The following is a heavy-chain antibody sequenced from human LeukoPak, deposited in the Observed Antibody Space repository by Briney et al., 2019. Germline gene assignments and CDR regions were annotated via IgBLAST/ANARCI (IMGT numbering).Heavy chain of an antibody. V-gene: IGHV1-2*02. CDR3: ARVRQWLPSFDY. J-gene: IGHJ4*02. Sequence: ASVKVSCKASGYTFTSYDINWVRQATGQGLEWMGWINPNSGGTNYAQKFQGRVTMTRDKSIRTAYMELSRLTSDDTAVYYCARVRQWLPSFDYWGQGTLDTVSS. D-gene: IGHD6-19*01. CDR2: INPNSGGT. CDR1: GYTFTSYD.